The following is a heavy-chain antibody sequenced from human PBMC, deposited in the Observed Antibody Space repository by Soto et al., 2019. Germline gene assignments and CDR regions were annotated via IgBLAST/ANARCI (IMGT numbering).Heavy chain of an antibody. CDR1: GFTFSDYY. V-gene: IGHV3-11*01. D-gene: IGHD3-22*01. J-gene: IGHJ4*02. CDR2: ISSSGSTI. Sequence: PVGSLRLSCAASGFTFSDYYMSWIRQAPGKGLEWVSYISSSGSTIYSADSVKGRFTISRDNAKNSLYLQMNSLRAEDTAVYYCASLGLLTGYYDSSGYPWGQGTLVTVSS. CDR3: ASLGLLTGYYDSSGYP.